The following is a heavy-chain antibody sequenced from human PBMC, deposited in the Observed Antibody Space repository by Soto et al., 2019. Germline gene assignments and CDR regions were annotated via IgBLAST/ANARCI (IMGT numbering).Heavy chain of an antibody. CDR3: AYGDHRDLHAFPTRRSSDL. J-gene: IGHJ2*01. Sequence: EWIGYIYYSGSTNYNPSLKSRVTISVDTSKNQFSLKLNSVTAADTAVYYCAYGDHRDLHAFPTRRSSDL. V-gene: IGHV4-59*08. CDR2: IYYSGST. D-gene: IGHD4-17*01.